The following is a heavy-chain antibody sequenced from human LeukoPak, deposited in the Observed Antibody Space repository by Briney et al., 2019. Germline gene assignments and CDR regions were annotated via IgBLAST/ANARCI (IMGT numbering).Heavy chain of an antibody. Sequence: QPGGSLRLSCAASGFTFSSYGMHWVRQAPGKGLEWVAVIWYDGSNRYYADSVKGRFTISRDNSKNTLYLQMNSLRAEDTAMYYCARDFGGPINYWGQGTLVTVSS. CDR1: GFTFSSYG. D-gene: IGHD3-16*01. J-gene: IGHJ4*02. CDR2: IWYDGSNR. V-gene: IGHV3-33*01. CDR3: ARDFGGPINY.